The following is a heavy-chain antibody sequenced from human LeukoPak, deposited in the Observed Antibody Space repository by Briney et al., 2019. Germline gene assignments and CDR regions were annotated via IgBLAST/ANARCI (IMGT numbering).Heavy chain of an antibody. CDR1: GGSISPYY. D-gene: IGHD2-2*01. CDR3: AGPTSNARHGDFDY. CDR2: IHYSGST. Sequence: SETLSLTCAVSGGSISPYYWSWIRQPPGKGLEWIGCIHYSGSTDYNPSLKSRVIISVDTSENQLSLRLSSVAAADTAVYYCAGPTSNARHGDFDYWGQGILVTVSS. J-gene: IGHJ4*02. V-gene: IGHV4-59*12.